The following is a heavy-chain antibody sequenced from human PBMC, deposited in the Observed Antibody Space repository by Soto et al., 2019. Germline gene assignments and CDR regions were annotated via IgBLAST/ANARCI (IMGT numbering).Heavy chain of an antibody. CDR1: GFTFTNYA. Sequence: GGSLRLSCAGSGFTFTNYAMSWVRQAPGKGLEWVSAISRSGGSTFYADSVKGRFTISRDNSKNTLSLQMNSLRAEDTAVYYCAKGGTGTTGYYYYGMDVWGQGTTVTVSS. D-gene: IGHD1-7*01. J-gene: IGHJ6*02. CDR2: ISRSGGST. CDR3: AKGGTGTTGYYYYGMDV. V-gene: IGHV3-23*01.